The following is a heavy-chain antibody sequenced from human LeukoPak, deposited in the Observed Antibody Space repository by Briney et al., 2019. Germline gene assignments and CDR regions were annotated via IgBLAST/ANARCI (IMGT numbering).Heavy chain of an antibody. Sequence: GASVKVSCRASGYTFTSYSITWVRQAPGQGLEWMGLISTYKGNTDYAQNLQGRRTMTTDTSTSTAYMELRGLTSDDTAVYYCATTRRGYYDSSGYSDHWGREPWSPSPQ. V-gene: IGHV1-18*01. J-gene: IGHJ5*02. CDR1: GYTFTSYS. CDR3: ATTRRGYYDSSGYSDH. CDR2: ISTYKGNT. D-gene: IGHD3-22*01.